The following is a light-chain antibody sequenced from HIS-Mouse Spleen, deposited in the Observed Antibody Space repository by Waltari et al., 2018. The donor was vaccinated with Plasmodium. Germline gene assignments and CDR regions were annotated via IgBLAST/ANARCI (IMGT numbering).Light chain of an antibody. CDR3: CSYAGSSTYV. Sequence: QSALTQPASVSGSPGQSITIPCPGTRSDVGSYNLVSWYQQHPGKAPKLMIYEGSKRPSGVSNRFSGSKSGNTASLTISGLQAEDEADYYCCSYAGSSTYVFGTGTKVTVL. CDR1: RSDVGSYNL. CDR2: EGS. J-gene: IGLJ1*01. V-gene: IGLV2-23*01.